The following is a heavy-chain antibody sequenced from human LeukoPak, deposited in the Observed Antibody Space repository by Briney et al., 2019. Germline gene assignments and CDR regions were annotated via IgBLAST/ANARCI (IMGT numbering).Heavy chain of an antibody. V-gene: IGHV1-8*01. J-gene: IGHJ6*02. CDR2: MNPNSGNT. D-gene: IGHD3-3*01. CDR3: ARGSQDNYDFWSGYYTDYYYYGMDV. CDR1: GYTFTSYD. Sequence: GASVKVSCKASGYTFTSYDINWVRQATGQGLEWMGWMNPNSGNTGYAQKFQGRVTMTRNTSISTAYMELSSLRSEDTAVYYCARGSQDNYDFWSGYYTDYYYYGMDVWGQGTTVTVSS.